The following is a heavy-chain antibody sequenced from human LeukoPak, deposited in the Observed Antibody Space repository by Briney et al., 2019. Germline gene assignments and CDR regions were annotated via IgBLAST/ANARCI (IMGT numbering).Heavy chain of an antibody. D-gene: IGHD1-26*01. J-gene: IGHJ4*02. Sequence: GASVKVSCKASGYTFTGYYMHWVRQAPGQGLEWMGWINPNSGGTNYAQKFQGRVTMTRDTSISTAYMELSRLRSDDTAVYYCARDLEGAIHPFDYWGQGTLVTVSS. CDR3: ARDLEGAIHPFDY. CDR1: GYTFTGYY. V-gene: IGHV1-2*02. CDR2: INPNSGGT.